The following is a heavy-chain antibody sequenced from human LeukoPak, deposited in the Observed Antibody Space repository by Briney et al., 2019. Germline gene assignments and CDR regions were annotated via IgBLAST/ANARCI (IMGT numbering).Heavy chain of an antibody. V-gene: IGHV4-34*01. CDR1: GGSFSGYY. CDR3: ARCRVKWLVLETSKGNWFDP. J-gene: IGHJ5*02. Sequence: SETLSLTCAVCGGSFSGYYWSWIRQPPGKGLEWIGEINHSGSTNYNPSLKSRVTISVDTSKNQFSLKLSSVTAADTAVYYCARCRVKWLVLETSKGNWFDPWGQGTLVTVSS. CDR2: INHSGST. D-gene: IGHD6-19*01.